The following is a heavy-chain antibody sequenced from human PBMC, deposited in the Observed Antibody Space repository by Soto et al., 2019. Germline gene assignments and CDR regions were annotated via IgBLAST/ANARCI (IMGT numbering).Heavy chain of an antibody. Sequence: GESLTISYPFSGSTFSHFWVDWLRQLRGKGLDWMAIIYPSDSDIKYNPSFRGQVTISADRSLSTVYLQWNSLRASDTAIYYCVRRSGEQLVRPIENYFDFWGQGALGTLSS. CDR3: VRRSGEQLVRPIENYFDF. CDR2: IYPSDSDI. D-gene: IGHD1-1*01. CDR1: GSTFSHFW. J-gene: IGHJ4*02. V-gene: IGHV5-51*03.